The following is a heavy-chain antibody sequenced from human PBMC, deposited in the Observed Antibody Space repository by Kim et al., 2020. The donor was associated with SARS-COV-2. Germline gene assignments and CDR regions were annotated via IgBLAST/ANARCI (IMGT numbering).Heavy chain of an antibody. CDR3: ARGGIAVAGKTRRYFDY. CDR1: GGSFSGYY. J-gene: IGHJ4*02. Sequence: SETLSLTCAVYGGSFSGYYWSWIRQPPGKGLEWIGEINHSGSTNYNPSLKSRVTISVDTSKNQFSLKLSSVTAVDTAVYYCARGGIAVAGKTRRYFDYWGQGTLVTVSS. D-gene: IGHD6-19*01. V-gene: IGHV4-34*01. CDR2: INHSGST.